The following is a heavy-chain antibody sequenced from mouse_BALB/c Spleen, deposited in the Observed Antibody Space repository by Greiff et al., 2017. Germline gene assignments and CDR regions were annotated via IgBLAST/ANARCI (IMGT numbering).Heavy chain of an antibody. D-gene: IGHD2-4*01. CDR1: GYSITSDYA. Sequence: VQLQQSGPGLVKPSQSLSLTCTVTGYSITSDYAWNWIRQFPGNKLEWMGYISYSGSTSYNPSLKSRISITRDTSKNQFFLQLNSVTTEDTATYYCARRDYDGYYAMDYWGQGTSVTVSS. CDR3: ARRDYDGYYAMDY. CDR2: ISYSGST. V-gene: IGHV3-2*02. J-gene: IGHJ4*01.